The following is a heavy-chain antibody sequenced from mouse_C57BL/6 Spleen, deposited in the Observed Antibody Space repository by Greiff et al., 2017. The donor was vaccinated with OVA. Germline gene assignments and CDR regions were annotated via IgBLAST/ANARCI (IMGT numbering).Heavy chain of an antibody. J-gene: IGHJ4*01. V-gene: IGHV5-17*01. D-gene: IGHD1-1*01. Sequence: VQLKESGGGLVKPGGSLKLSCAASGFTFSDYGMHWVRQAPEKGLEWVAYISSGSSTIYYADTVKGRFTISRDNAKNTLFLQMTSLRSGDTAMYYCARPGDYYGSSYPCAMDYWGQGTSVTVSS. CDR3: ARPGDYYGSSYPCAMDY. CDR1: GFTFSDYG. CDR2: ISSGSSTI.